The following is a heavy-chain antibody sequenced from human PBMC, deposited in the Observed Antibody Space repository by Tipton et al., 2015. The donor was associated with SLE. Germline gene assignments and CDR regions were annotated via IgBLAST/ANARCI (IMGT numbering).Heavy chain of an antibody. CDR1: GGTFSSYA. D-gene: IGHD3-22*01. V-gene: IGHV1-69*06. CDR3: ARDSSYYDSSGYYSHAFDI. J-gene: IGHJ3*02. Sequence: QLVQSGAEVKKPGSSVKVSCKASGGTFSSYAISWVRQAPGQGLEWMGEIIPIFGTANYAQKFQGRVTITADKSTSTAYMELSSLRSEDTAVYYCARDSSYYDSSGYYSHAFDIWGQGTMVTVTS. CDR2: IIPIFGTA.